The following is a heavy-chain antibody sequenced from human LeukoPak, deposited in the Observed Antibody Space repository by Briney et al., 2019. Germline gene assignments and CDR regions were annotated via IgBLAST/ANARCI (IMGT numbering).Heavy chain of an antibody. V-gene: IGHV1-2*02. CDR1: GSTFTDYY. D-gene: IGHD3-10*01. CDR2: INPNSGGT. CDR3: ARMVSWFGDLYWFDP. Sequence: ASVKVSCKASGSTFTDYYMHWVRQAPGQGLEWTGWINPNSGGTNFAQKFQGRVTMTTDTSTNTAYMELRSLRSDDTAVYYCARMVSWFGDLYWFDPWGQGTLVTVSS. J-gene: IGHJ5*02.